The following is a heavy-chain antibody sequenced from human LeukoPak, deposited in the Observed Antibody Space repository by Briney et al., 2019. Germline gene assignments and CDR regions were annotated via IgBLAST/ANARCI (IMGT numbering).Heavy chain of an antibody. D-gene: IGHD3-9*01. Sequence: SETLSLTCSVSGGSISTYYWSWIRQPPGKGLEWIGEINHSGSTNYNPSLKSRVTISVDTSKNQFSLKLSSVTAADTAVYYCARGRAYYDILTGYYMNAKFDYWGQGTLVTVSS. J-gene: IGHJ4*02. CDR2: INHSGST. CDR3: ARGRAYYDILTGYYMNAKFDY. V-gene: IGHV4-34*01. CDR1: GGSISTYY.